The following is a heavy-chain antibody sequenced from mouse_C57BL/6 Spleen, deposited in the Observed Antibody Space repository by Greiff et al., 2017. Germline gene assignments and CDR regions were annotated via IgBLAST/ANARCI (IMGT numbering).Heavy chain of an antibody. V-gene: IGHV2-9-1*01. CDR3: ARHITTVVAHWYFDG. CDR2: IWTGGGT. J-gene: IGHJ1*03. D-gene: IGHD1-1*01. CDR1: GFSLTSYA. Sequence: VQLVESGPGLVAPSPSLSLTCTVSGFSLTSYAISWVRQPPGKGLEWLGVIWTGGGTNYNSALKSRLSISKDNYKSQVFLKMNSLQTDDTARYYCARHITTVVAHWYFDGWGTGTTVTVSS.